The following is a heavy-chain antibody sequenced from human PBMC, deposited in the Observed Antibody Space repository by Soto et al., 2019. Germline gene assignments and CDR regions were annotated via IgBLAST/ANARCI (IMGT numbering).Heavy chain of an antibody. Sequence: QVQLVQSGAEVKKPGSSVKVSCKASGGTFSSYAISWVRQAPGQGLEWMGGIIPIFGTANYAQKFQGRVTITADESTSTANMELSSLRSEDTAVYYCARGIRFSGNPLGYCSGGSCYDNWFDPWGQGTLVTVSS. J-gene: IGHJ5*02. CDR1: GGTFSSYA. V-gene: IGHV1-69*01. CDR3: ARGIRFSGNPLGYCSGGSCYDNWFDP. D-gene: IGHD2-15*01. CDR2: IIPIFGTA.